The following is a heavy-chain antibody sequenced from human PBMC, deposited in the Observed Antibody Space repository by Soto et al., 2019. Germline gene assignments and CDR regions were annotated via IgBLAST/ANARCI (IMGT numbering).Heavy chain of an antibody. V-gene: IGHV3-23*01. D-gene: IGHD3-3*01. CDR1: GLTFSSYA. Sequence: PGGSLRLSCAASGLTFSSYAMSWVRQAPGKGLEWVSAISGSGGSTYYADSVKGRFTISRDNSKNTLYLQMNSLRAEDTAVYYCAKKSAYYDFWSGYYSDYMDVWGKGTTVTVSS. CDR2: ISGSGGST. J-gene: IGHJ6*03. CDR3: AKKSAYYDFWSGYYSDYMDV.